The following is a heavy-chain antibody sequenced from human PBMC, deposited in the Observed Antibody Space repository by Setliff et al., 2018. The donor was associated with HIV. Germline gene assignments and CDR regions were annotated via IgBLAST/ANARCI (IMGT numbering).Heavy chain of an antibody. D-gene: IGHD6-13*01. CDR2: IGGSGFGT. J-gene: IGHJ6*02. Sequence: LRLSCTASGFTFSNFAITWVRQAPGKGLEWVSAIGGSGFGTYYADSVKGRFTISRDNSKNTLSLQMSSLRAEDTAVYYCATGGMAAAGPGGGHGLDVWGQGTTVTVSS. CDR1: GFTFSNFA. CDR3: ATGGMAAAGPGGGHGLDV. V-gene: IGHV3-23*01.